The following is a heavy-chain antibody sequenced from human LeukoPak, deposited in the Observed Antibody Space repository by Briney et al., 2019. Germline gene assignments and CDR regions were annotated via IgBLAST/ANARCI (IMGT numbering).Heavy chain of an antibody. CDR2: IKSKTDGGTT. CDR1: GFTFNNAW. CDR3: TTHPPYDSWSGIQGDYFDS. D-gene: IGHD3-3*01. V-gene: IGHV3-15*01. J-gene: IGHJ4*02. Sequence: GGSLRLSCAASGFTFNNAWMSWVRQPPGKGLEWVARIKSKTDGGTTDYAAPVKGRITISRDDSKNTLYLQMNSLKTEDSGVYYCTTHPPYDSWSGIQGDYFDSWGQGTLVTVSS.